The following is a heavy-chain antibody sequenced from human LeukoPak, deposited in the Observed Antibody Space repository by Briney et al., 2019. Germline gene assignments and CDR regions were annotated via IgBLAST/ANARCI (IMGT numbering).Heavy chain of an antibody. CDR2: INPNSGGT. V-gene: IGHV1-2*04. D-gene: IGHD6-13*01. Sequence: ASVKVSCKASGYTFTGYYMHWVRQAPGQGLEWMGWINPNSGGTNYAQKFQGWVTMTRDTSISTAYMELSRLRSDDTAVYYCARGRSYSSSWYYGMDVWGQGTTVTVSS. CDR3: ARGRSYSSSWYYGMDV. CDR1: GYTFTGYY. J-gene: IGHJ6*02.